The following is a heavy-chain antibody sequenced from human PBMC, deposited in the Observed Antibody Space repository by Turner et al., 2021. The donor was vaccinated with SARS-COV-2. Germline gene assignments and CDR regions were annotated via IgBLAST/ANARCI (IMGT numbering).Heavy chain of an antibody. CDR1: GGSFSGYY. J-gene: IGHJ4*02. CDR2: INHSGNT. Sequence: QVQLQQWRAALLKPSETLSPTGAVYGGSFSGYYWSFIRQPPGKGLEWIGEINHSGNTNYNPSLQSRVITSVDTSKNHFSLKLTSVTAADTAVYYCARGRDDYIWGSPTPTYYFDYWGQGTLVTVSS. V-gene: IGHV4-34*01. CDR3: ARGRDDYIWGSPTPTYYFDY. D-gene: IGHD3-16*01.